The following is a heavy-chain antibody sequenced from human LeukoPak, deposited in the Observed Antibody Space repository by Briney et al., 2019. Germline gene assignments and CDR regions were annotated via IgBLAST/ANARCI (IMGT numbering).Heavy chain of an antibody. CDR3: ARGASGVYTLNTSWFDP. D-gene: IGHD6-13*01. V-gene: IGHV1-2*02. Sequence: ASVKVSCKASGYTFTGYYMHWVRQAPGQGLEWMGWINPNSGGTNYAQRFQGRVTMTRDTSISTAYMELSRLRSDDTAVYYCARGASGVYTLNTSWFDPWGQGTLVTVSS. CDR2: INPNSGGT. CDR1: GYTFTGYY. J-gene: IGHJ5*02.